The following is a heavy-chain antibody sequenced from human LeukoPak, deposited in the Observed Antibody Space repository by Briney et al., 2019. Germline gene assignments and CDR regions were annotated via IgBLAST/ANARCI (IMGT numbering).Heavy chain of an antibody. CDR3: AREPPTYSGSYLGGPADDAFDI. D-gene: IGHD1-26*01. Sequence: PGGSLRLSCAASGFTFSSYSMNWVRQAPGKGLEWVSYISSSSSTIYYADSVKGRFTISRDNAKNSLYLQMNSLRAEDTAVYYCAREPPTYSGSYLGGPADDAFDIWGQGTMVTVSS. CDR1: GFTFSSYS. V-gene: IGHV3-48*04. CDR2: ISSSSSTI. J-gene: IGHJ3*02.